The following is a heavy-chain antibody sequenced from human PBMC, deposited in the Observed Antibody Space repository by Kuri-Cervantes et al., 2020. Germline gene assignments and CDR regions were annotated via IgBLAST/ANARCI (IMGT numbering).Heavy chain of an antibody. V-gene: IGHV1-2*04. CDR1: GGTFSSYA. CDR2: INPNSGGT. Sequence: ASVKVSCKASGGTFSSYAISWVRQAPGQGLEWMGWINPNSGGTNYAQKFQGWVTMTRDTSISTAYMELSRLRSDDTAVYYCARAGLPRPDYYYMDVWGKGTTVTVSS. CDR3: ARAGLPRPDYYYMDV. J-gene: IGHJ6*03. D-gene: IGHD3/OR15-3a*01.